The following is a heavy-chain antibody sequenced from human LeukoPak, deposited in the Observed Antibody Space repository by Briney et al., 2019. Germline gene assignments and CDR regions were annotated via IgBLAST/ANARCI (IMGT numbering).Heavy chain of an antibody. CDR1: GYSFPIYW. D-gene: IGHD3-10*01. CDR2: IYPGDSDP. CDR3: ARAYSYGSGSYYHFDY. Sequence: GESLKISCKGSGYSFPIYWIAWVRQMPGKGLEWMGIIYPGDSDPRYSPSFQGQVTISADKSISTAYLQWSSLKASDTAIYYCARAYSYGSGSYYHFDYWGQGTLVTVSS. V-gene: IGHV5-51*01. J-gene: IGHJ4*02.